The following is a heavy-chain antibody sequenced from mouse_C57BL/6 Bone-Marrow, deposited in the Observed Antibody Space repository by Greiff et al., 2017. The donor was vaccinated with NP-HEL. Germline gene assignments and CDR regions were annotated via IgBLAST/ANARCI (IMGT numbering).Heavy chain of an antibody. D-gene: IGHD2-3*01. Sequence: QVQLQQPGAELVRPGASVKMSCKASGYTFTSYNMHLVKQTPRQGLEWIGAIHPGNGDTSYNEKFKGKATLTVDKSSSTAYMQLSSLTSEDSAVYLCERWLLRRRDAADFGDGGTGITVT. CDR1: GYTFTSYN. J-gene: IGHJ1*03. CDR3: ERWLLRRRDAADFGD. CDR2: IHPGNGDT. V-gene: IGHV1-12*01.